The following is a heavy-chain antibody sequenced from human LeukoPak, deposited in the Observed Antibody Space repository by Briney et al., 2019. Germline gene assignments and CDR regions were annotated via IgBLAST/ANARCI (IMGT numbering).Heavy chain of an antibody. J-gene: IGHJ6*02. V-gene: IGHV3-30*18. CDR2: ISYDGSNK. D-gene: IGHD3-10*01. CDR1: GFTFSSYG. Sequence: GRSLRLSCAASGFTFSSYGMHWVRQAPGKGLEWVAVISYDGSNKYYADSVKGRFTISRDNSKNTLYLQMNSLRAEDTAVYYCAKELSVYGSGSRGYYYYGMDVWGQGTTVTVSS. CDR3: AKELSVYGSGSRGYYYYGMDV.